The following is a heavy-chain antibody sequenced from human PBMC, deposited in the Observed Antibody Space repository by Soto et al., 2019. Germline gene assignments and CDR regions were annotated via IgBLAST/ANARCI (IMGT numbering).Heavy chain of an antibody. J-gene: IGHJ5*02. D-gene: IGHD3-16*01. CDR1: GFTFSSYS. Sequence: EVQLVESGGGLVKPGGSLRLSCAASGFTFSSYSMNWVRQAPGKGLEWVSSISSSSSFIYYADSVKGRFTISRDNAKNSLYLQMNSLRAEDTAVYYCARDLHDYVSFRFDPWGQGNLVTFSS. V-gene: IGHV3-21*01. CDR2: ISSSSSFI. CDR3: ARDLHDYVSFRFDP.